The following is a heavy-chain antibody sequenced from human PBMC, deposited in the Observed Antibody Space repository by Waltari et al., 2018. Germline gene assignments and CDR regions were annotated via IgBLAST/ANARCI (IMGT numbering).Heavy chain of an antibody. CDR2: IYYSGST. CDR3: ARDVNQPRYFDL. CDR1: GGSISSYY. D-gene: IGHD2-2*01. J-gene: IGHJ2*01. V-gene: IGHV4-59*01. Sequence: QVQLQESGPGLVKPSETLSLTCTVSGGSISSYYWSWIRQPPGKGLEWIGYIYYSGSTNYNPSLKSRVTISVDTSKNQFSLKLSSVTAADTAVYYCARDVNQPRYFDLWGRGTLVTVSS.